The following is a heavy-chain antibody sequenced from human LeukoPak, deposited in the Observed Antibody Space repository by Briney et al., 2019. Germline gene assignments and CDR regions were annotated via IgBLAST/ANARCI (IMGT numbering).Heavy chain of an antibody. CDR1: GGSISSYY. D-gene: IGHD5-18*01. CDR3: ARGPYSYGYNWFDP. J-gene: IGHJ5*02. Sequence: PSETLSLTCTDSGGSISSYYWSWIRQPPGKGLEWIGYIYYSGSTNYNPSLKSRVTISVDTSKNQFSLKLSSVTAADTAVYYCARGPYSYGYNWFDPWGQGTLVTVSS. V-gene: IGHV4-59*01. CDR2: IYYSGST.